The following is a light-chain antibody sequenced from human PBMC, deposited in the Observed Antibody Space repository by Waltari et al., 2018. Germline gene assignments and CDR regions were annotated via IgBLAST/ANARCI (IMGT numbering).Light chain of an antibody. CDR3: QSYDTINWV. J-gene: IGLJ3*02. CDR1: TGRIVTKY. V-gene: IGLV6-57*03. Sequence: FLLTQPHSVSESPGQTVIISCTRSTGRIVTKYVQWYQQRPGSASNLVIYEDNKRTSGVPDRFSASIDSSSNSASLSISGLRSEDEADYYCQSYDTINWVFGGGTRLTVL. CDR2: EDN.